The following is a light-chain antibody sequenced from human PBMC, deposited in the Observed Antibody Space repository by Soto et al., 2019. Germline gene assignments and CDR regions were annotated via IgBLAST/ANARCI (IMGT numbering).Light chain of an antibody. CDR3: RQRSNWPPYT. Sequence: EIVLTQSPATLSLSPGERATLSCRASQSVSSYLAWYQQKPGQAPRLLIYDASNRATGIPARFSGSGSGTDFTLTISRLEPEDFPVSYCRQRSNWPPYTFGQGTKLEIK. CDR2: DAS. J-gene: IGKJ2*01. CDR1: QSVSSY. V-gene: IGKV3-11*01.